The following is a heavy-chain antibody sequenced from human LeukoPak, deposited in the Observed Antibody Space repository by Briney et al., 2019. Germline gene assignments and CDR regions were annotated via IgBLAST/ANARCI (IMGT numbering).Heavy chain of an antibody. V-gene: IGHV4-4*07. J-gene: IGHJ4*02. D-gene: IGHD6-13*01. CDR2: IYTTGHT. CDR1: GGSMNSFY. CDR3: ARELASSWYYFDS. Sequence: SETLSLTCTVSGGSMNSFYWNWIRQSAGKGLEWIGRIYTTGHTKYNPSLQSRVIMSVATSKNQFSLKLDFVTAADTAVYFCARELASSWYYFDSWGQGSLVTVSS.